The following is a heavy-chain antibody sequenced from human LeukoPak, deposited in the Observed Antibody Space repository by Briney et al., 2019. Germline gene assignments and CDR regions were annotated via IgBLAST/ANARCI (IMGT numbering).Heavy chain of an antibody. CDR2: IYSGGST. D-gene: IGHD6-13*01. CDR3: ASIQYSSSWYG. CDR1: GFTVSSNY. V-gene: IGHV3-66*01. Sequence: GGSLRLSCAASGFTVSSNYMSWVRQAPGEGLEWVSVIYSGGSTYYADSVKGRFTISRDNSKNTLYLQMNSLRAEDTAVYYCASIQYSSSWYGWGQGTLVTVSS. J-gene: IGHJ4*02.